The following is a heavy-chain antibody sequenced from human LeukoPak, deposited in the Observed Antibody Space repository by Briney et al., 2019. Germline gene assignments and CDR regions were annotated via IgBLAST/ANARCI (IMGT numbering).Heavy chain of an antibody. CDR3: ARGPIFGITKNWLDP. CDR1: GGSISNYY. D-gene: IGHD3-3*01. V-gene: IGHV4-59*01. J-gene: IGHJ5*02. CDR2: MLYSGSI. Sequence: SETLSLTCTVSGGSISNYYWSWIRQPPGKGLEWIGYMLYSGSINYNPSLKSRVTISVDMSKNQFSLNLSSVTAADTAIYYCARGPIFGITKNWLDPWGQGTLVTVSS.